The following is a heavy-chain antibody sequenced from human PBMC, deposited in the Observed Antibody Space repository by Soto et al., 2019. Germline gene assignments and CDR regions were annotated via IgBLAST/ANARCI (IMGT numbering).Heavy chain of an antibody. Sequence: SETLSLTCTVSGGSISSYYWSWIRQPPGKGLEWIGYIYYSGSTNYNPSLKSRVTISVDTSKNQFSLKLSSVTAADTAVYYCARDVGELTDYYYGMDVWGEGTTVTV. D-gene: IGHD3-10*01. V-gene: IGHV4-59*01. J-gene: IGHJ6*02. CDR2: IYYSGST. CDR1: GGSISSYY. CDR3: ARDVGELTDYYYGMDV.